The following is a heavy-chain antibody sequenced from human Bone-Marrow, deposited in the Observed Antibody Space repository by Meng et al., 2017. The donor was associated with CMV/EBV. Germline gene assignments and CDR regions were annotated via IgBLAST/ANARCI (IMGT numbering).Heavy chain of an antibody. CDR3: AKDRLTYYYDSSGYYLGGGMDV. J-gene: IGHJ6*02. CDR1: GLTFNTYW. D-gene: IGHD3-22*01. Sequence: GESLKISCAASGLTFNTYWMHWVRQIPGKGLMWVSRLNGDGGITTYAESVKGRFTISRDNSKNTLYLQMNSLRAEDTAVYYCAKDRLTYYYDSSGYYLGGGMDVWGQGTTVTVSS. CDR2: LNGDGGIT. V-gene: IGHV3-74*03.